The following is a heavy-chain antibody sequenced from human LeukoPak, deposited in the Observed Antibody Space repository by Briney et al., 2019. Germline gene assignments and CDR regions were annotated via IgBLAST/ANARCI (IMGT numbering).Heavy chain of an antibody. D-gene: IGHD2-8*01. CDR2: IKQDESEK. J-gene: IGHJ5*02. Sequence: QSGGSLRLSCAASGFTFSSYWMSWVRQAPGRGLEWVANIKQDESEKYYMDSVEGRFTVSRDNAKNALYLEMNDLRAEDSAVYYCARDINYCTPTLCHRNWFDPWGQGTLVTVSS. CDR3: ARDINYCTPTLCHRNWFDP. CDR1: GFTFSSYW. V-gene: IGHV3-7*01.